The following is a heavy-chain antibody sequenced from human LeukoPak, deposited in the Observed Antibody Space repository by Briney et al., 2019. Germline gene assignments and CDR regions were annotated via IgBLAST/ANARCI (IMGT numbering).Heavy chain of an antibody. V-gene: IGHV4-59*01. J-gene: IGHJ6*03. CDR3: ARAFGRSAPAGYYYYMDV. D-gene: IGHD3-10*01. Sequence: SETLSLTCTVSGGSIINYYWSWLRQPPCTGLEWIGYIYYSGSTNYKPSLKSRVTISVDTSKNQFSPTLSSVTAADTAVYYCARAFGRSAPAGYYYYMDVWGKGTTVTVSS. CDR2: IYYSGST. CDR1: GGSIINYY.